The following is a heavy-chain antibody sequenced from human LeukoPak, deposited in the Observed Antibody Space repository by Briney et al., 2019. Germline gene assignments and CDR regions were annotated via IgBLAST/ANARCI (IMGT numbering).Heavy chain of an antibody. J-gene: IGHJ3*02. Sequence: GGSLRLSCAASGFTFSSYWMSWVRRAPGKGLEWVANIKEDGSEKYYVDSVKGRFTISRDNAKNSLYLQMNSLRAEDTAVYYCARPVRGVRNWGAFDIWGQGTMVTVSS. CDR2: IKEDGSEK. CDR1: GFTFSSYW. D-gene: IGHD7-27*01. V-gene: IGHV3-7*01. CDR3: ARPVRGVRNWGAFDI.